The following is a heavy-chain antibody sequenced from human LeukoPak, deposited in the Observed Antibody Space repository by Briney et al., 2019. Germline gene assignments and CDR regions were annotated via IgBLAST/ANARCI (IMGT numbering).Heavy chain of an antibody. J-gene: IGHJ1*01. CDR2: IKSDGST. V-gene: IGHV3-74*01. D-gene: IGHD3-22*01. CDR3: ARAPSEIGGYYPEYFRH. Sequence: SGGSLRLSCAASGFTFSSYWMHWVRQAPGKGLVWVSRIKSDGSTNYADSVKGRFTISRDNAKNTVSLQMNSLRAEDTGVYYCARAPSEIGGYYPEYFRHWGQVTLVTVSS. CDR1: GFTFSSYW.